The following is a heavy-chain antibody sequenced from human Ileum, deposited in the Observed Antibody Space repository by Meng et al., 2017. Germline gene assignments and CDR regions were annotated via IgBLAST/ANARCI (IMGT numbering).Heavy chain of an antibody. D-gene: IGHD5-24*01. V-gene: IGHV4-31*03. Sequence: QVQLQESGPGLVKPSQTLSLTCTGSGGTLSSAGYYWSWIRQFPGKGLEWIGFIFYTGTTYYNPSLESRVTISVDTSKNQYYLKMNSVTAADTAVYYCARDVMGIRDGAVEDYWGQGTLVTVSS. CDR1: GGTLSSAGYY. CDR3: ARDVMGIRDGAVEDY. J-gene: IGHJ4*02. CDR2: IFYTGTT.